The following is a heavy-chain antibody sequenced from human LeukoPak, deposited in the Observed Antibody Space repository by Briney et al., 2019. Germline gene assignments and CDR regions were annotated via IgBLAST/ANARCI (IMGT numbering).Heavy chain of an antibody. J-gene: IGHJ4*02. CDR3: ESGTQQQWSSF. V-gene: IGHV4-59*12. Sequence: PSETLSLTRTVSGGSISSYYWSWIRQPPGKGLEWVGNIYYSGSTNYNPSLKSRVTISLDTSRNQFSLKLSSVTAADTAVYYCESGTQQQWSSFWGPGTLVTVSS. CDR1: GGSISSYY. CDR2: IYYSGST. D-gene: IGHD3-10*01.